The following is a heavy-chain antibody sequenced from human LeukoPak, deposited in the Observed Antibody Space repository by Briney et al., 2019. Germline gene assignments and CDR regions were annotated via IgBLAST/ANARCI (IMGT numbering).Heavy chain of an antibody. Sequence: PSQTLPLTCTVSGGSISSGGYYWRWIRQHPGKGLEWIGYIYYSGSTYCNPSLKSRVTISVDTSKNQFSLKLSSVTAADTAVYYCARVYYYGSGSYPYYFDYWGQGTLVTVSS. CDR2: IYYSGST. V-gene: IGHV4-31*03. CDR3: ARVYYYGSGSYPYYFDY. D-gene: IGHD3-10*01. J-gene: IGHJ4*02. CDR1: GGSISSGGYY.